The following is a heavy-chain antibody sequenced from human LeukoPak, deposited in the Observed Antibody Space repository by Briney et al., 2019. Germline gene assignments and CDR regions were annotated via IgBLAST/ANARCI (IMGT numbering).Heavy chain of an antibody. D-gene: IGHD3-22*01. V-gene: IGHV3-23*01. J-gene: IGHJ4*02. CDR1: GFTFSSYS. Sequence: PGGSLRLSCAASGFTFSSYSMNWVRQAPGKGLEWVSAISGSGGSTYYADSVKGRFTISRDNSKNTLYLQMNSLRAEDTAVYYCANSPTPYYYDSSGYYPDYWGQGTLVTVSS. CDR3: ANSPTPYYYDSSGYYPDY. CDR2: ISGSGGST.